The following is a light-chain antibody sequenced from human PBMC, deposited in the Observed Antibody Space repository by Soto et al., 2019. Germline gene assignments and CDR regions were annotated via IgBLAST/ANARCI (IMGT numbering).Light chain of an antibody. J-gene: IGKJ4*01. V-gene: IGKV1-5*01. Sequence: DIRMTQSPSTLSAAVGDRVTITCRASQSISSWLAWYQQKPGKAPKLLIYDASSLESGVPSRFSGSGSGTEFTLTISSLQPDDFATYYCQQYNSYSLIFGGGTKVEIK. CDR2: DAS. CDR1: QSISSW. CDR3: QQYNSYSLI.